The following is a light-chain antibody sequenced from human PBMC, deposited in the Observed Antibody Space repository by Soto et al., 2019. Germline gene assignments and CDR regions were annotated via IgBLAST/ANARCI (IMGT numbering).Light chain of an antibody. Sequence: DIQMTQSPSSLSASVGDRVTITCRASQGISNYLAWYQQKPGKVPKLLIYAASTLQAGVPSRFSGSGSGTEFTLTISGLQAGDFATYYCQKYSSAPWTFGRGTKADIK. CDR3: QKYSSAPWT. V-gene: IGKV1-27*01. J-gene: IGKJ3*01. CDR1: QGISNY. CDR2: AAS.